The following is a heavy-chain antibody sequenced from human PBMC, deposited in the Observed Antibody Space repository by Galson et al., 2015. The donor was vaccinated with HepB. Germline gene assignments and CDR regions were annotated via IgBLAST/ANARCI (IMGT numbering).Heavy chain of an antibody. J-gene: IGHJ4*02. CDR3: VKEETMVRGTSDY. D-gene: IGHD3-10*01. CDR1: GFTFSSYA. V-gene: IGHV3-64D*06. CDR2: ISSNGGST. Sequence: SLRLSCAASGFTFSSYAMHWVRQAPGTGLEYVSAISSNGGSTYYADSVKGRFTISRDNSKNTLYLQMSSLRAEDTAVYYCVKEETMVRGTSDYWGQGTLVTVSS.